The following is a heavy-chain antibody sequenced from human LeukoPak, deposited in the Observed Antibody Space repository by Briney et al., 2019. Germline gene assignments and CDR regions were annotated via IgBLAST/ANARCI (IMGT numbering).Heavy chain of an antibody. D-gene: IGHD3-10*01. CDR2: IYGDGTT. CDR3: ARGIIYLDY. J-gene: IGHJ4*02. V-gene: IGHV3-53*04. Sequence: GGSLRLSCEASGFNVSSNYMTWVRQAPGKGLEGVSLIYGDGTTDYADSVKGRFHISRHNSKNTLYLQMNSLRAEDTAVYYCARGIIYLDYWGQGTLVTVSS. CDR1: GFNVSSNY.